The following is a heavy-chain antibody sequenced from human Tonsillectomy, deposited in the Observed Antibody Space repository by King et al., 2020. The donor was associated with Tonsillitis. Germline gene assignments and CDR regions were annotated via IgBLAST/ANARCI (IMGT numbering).Heavy chain of an antibody. D-gene: IGHD3-9*01. CDR2: IFWNDFK. CDR1: GFSLSTSGVV. V-gene: IGHV2-5*01. J-gene: IGHJ4*02. CDR3: AHQGDILTGYDY. Sequence: ITFKESGPTLVKPTQTLTLTCTFSGFSLSTSGVVVGWVLQPPGKALEWLALIFWNDFKRYSLSLKSRLTITKDTSKNQVVLTITNMDPVDTATYYCAHQGDILTGYDYWGQGTLVTVAS.